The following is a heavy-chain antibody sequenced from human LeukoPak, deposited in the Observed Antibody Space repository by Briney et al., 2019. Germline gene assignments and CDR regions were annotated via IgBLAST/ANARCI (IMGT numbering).Heavy chain of an antibody. CDR3: ARGSTFGVVDY. J-gene: IGHJ4*02. D-gene: IGHD3-3*01. CDR2: INHSGGT. CDR1: GGSFSGYY. Sequence: PSETLSLTCAVYGGSFSGYYWSWIRQPPGKGLEWIGEINHSGGTNYNPSLKSRVTISVDTSKNQFSLKLSSVTAADTAVYYCARGSTFGVVDYWGQGTLVTVSS. V-gene: IGHV4-34*01.